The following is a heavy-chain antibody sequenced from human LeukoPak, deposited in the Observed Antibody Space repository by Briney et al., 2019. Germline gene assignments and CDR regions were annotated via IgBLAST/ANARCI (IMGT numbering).Heavy chain of an antibody. Sequence: PGGSLRLSCAASGFTFSSYAMSWVRQAPGKGLEWVSLISGSGGTTYYADSVKGRFTISRDNSKNTLYLQMNSLRAEDTAVYYCAKDVYDSSGYYIDRDYWGQGTLVTVSS. CDR2: ISGSGGTT. V-gene: IGHV3-23*01. D-gene: IGHD3-22*01. J-gene: IGHJ4*02. CDR3: AKDVYDSSGYYIDRDY. CDR1: GFTFSSYA.